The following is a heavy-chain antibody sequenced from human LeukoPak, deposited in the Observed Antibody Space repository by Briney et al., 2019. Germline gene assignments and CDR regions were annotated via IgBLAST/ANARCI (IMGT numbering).Heavy chain of an antibody. CDR1: GGSISSHY. J-gene: IGHJ4*02. D-gene: IGHD5-18*01. Sequence: SETLSLTCTVSGGSISSHYWSWIRQPPGKGLEWIGYIYYSGSTNYNPSLKSRVTISADTSKNQFSLKLSSVTAADTAVYYCARRAPDTAFDYWGQGTLVTVSS. CDR3: ARRAPDTAFDY. V-gene: IGHV4-59*11. CDR2: IYYSGST.